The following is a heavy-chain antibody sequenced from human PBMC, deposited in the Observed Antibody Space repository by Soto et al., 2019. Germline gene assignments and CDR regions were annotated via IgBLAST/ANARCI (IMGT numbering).Heavy chain of an antibody. CDR2: LYWDDDK. V-gene: IGHV2-5*02. D-gene: IGHD2-15*01. J-gene: IGHJ2*01. CDR3: AHWVGYCSCVSCTIWYLDL. CDR1: GFSLSTSGVG. Sequence: QITLKESGPTLVKPTQTLTLTCTFSGFSLSTSGVGVGWIRQPQGKALEWLALLYWDDDKSYSPSLKSRLTTTKDTPTNQVVLTMTSMDPVDTATYYWAHWVGYCSCVSCTIWYLDLWGRGTLVTVSS.